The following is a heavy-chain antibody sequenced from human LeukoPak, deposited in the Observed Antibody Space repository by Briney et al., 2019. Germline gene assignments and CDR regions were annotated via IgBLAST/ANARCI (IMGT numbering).Heavy chain of an antibody. CDR2: IYHSGST. CDR3: ARAHGALHRYYGMDV. V-gene: IGHV4-30-2*01. CDR1: GGSISSGGYS. J-gene: IGHJ6*02. D-gene: IGHD3-10*01. Sequence: SETLSLTCAVSGGSISSGGYSWSWIRQPPGKGLEWIGYIYHSGSTHYNPSLKSRVTISVDRSKNQFSLKLSSVTAADTAVYYCARAHGALHRYYGMDVWGQGTTVTVSS.